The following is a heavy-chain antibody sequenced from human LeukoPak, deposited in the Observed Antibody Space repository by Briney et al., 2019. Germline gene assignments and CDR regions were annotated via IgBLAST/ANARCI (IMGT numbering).Heavy chain of an antibody. V-gene: IGHV4-34*01. D-gene: IGHD5-24*01. J-gene: IGHJ4*02. Sequence: SETLSLTCAVYGGSFSGYYWSRIRQPPGKGLEWIGEIHHSGSTNYNPSLKSRVTISVDTSKIQFSLKLTSVTAADTAVYYCARSRGWLQSHPLDYWGQGTLVTVSS. CDR1: GGSFSGYY. CDR2: IHHSGST. CDR3: ARSRGWLQSHPLDY.